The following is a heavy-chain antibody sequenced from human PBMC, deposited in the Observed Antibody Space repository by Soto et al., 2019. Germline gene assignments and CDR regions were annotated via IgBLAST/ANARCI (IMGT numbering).Heavy chain of an antibody. CDR3: ARSSGWYSHFDY. V-gene: IGHV3-30-3*01. D-gene: IGHD6-19*01. Sequence: GGSLRLSCVASGFSFSSHAMHWVRQAPGKGLEWMAVISYDGDDKYYADSVKGRFTISRDTSTNTLYLQMNSLRAEDTAVYYCARSSGWYSHFDYWGQGTLVTVSS. J-gene: IGHJ4*02. CDR1: GFSFSSHA. CDR2: ISYDGDDK.